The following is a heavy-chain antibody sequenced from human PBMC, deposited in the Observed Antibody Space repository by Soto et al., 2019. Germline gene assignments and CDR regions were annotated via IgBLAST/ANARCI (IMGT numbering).Heavy chain of an antibody. CDR3: AREGYDSSGYYVGGYWYFDL. V-gene: IGHV1-3*05. Sequence: QVQLVQSGAEEKKPGASVKVSCKASGYTFTSYAMHWVRQAPGQRLEWMGWINAGNGNTKYSQKFQGRVTITRDTSASTAYMELSSLRSEDTAVYYCAREGYDSSGYYVGGYWYFDLWGRGTLVTVSS. D-gene: IGHD3-22*01. CDR1: GYTFTSYA. CDR2: INAGNGNT. J-gene: IGHJ2*01.